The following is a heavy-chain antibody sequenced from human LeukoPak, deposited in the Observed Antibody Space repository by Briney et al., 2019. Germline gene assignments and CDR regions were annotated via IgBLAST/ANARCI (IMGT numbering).Heavy chain of an antibody. CDR1: GGSISSGSYY. V-gene: IGHV4-61*02. Sequence: SQTLSLTCTVSGGSISSGSYYWSWIRQPAGKGLEWIGRIYTSGSTNYNPSLKSRVTISVDTSKNQFSLKLSSVTAADTAVYYCARVFYAVTTEPYNWFDPWGQGTLVTVSS. CDR2: IYTSGST. CDR3: ARVFYAVTTEPYNWFDP. D-gene: IGHD4-17*01. J-gene: IGHJ5*02.